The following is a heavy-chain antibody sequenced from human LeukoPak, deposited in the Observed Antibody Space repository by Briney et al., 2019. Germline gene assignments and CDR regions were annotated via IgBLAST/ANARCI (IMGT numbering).Heavy chain of an antibody. CDR1: GFTFSSYG. D-gene: IGHD2-2*01. J-gene: IGHJ6*02. V-gene: IGHV3-33*01. CDR3: ARRTTQPGCSSTSCWVYYYYGMDV. Sequence: PGRSLRLSCAASGFTFSSYGMHCVRQAPGKGLEWVAVIWYDGSNKYYADSVKGRFTISRDNSKNTLYLQMNSLRAEDTAVYYCARRTTQPGCSSTSCWVYYYYGMDVWGQGTTVTVSS. CDR2: IWYDGSNK.